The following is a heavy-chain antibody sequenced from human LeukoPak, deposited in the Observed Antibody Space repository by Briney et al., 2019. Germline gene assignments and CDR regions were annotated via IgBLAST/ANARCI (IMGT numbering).Heavy chain of an antibody. CDR2: ISSSSSYI. Sequence: GGSLRLSCAASGFTFSSYSMNWVRQAPGKGLQWVSSISSSSSYIYYADSVNDRFTISRDNAKNSLYLQMNSLRAEDTAVYYCARVYCSGGSCYDYWGQGTLVTVSS. CDR1: GFTFSSYS. J-gene: IGHJ4*02. D-gene: IGHD2-15*01. V-gene: IGHV3-21*01. CDR3: ARVYCSGGSCYDY.